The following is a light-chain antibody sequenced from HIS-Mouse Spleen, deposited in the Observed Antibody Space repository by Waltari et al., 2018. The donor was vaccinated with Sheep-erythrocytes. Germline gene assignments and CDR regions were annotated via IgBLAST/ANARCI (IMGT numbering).Light chain of an antibody. CDR2: KAS. CDR1: QSISSW. J-gene: IGKJ2*01. Sequence: DIQMTQSPSTLSASVGDRVTITCRASQSISSWLAWYQRKPGKAPKLLIYKASSLESGVPSRFSGSGSGTEFTLTISSLQPDDFATYYCQQYNSYSPVYTFGQGTKLEIK. CDR3: QQYNSYSPVYT. V-gene: IGKV1-5*03.